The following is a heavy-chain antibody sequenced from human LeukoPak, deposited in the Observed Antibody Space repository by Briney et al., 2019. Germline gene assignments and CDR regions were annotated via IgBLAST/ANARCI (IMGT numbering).Heavy chain of an antibody. CDR2: ISSSSSTI. Sequence: PGGSLRLSCAASGFTFSSCSMTWVRQAPGEGLEWVSYISSSSSTIYYADSVKGRFTISRDNAKNSLYLQMNSLRAEDTAVYYCARDLVSSSSGHYYYYYGMDVWGQGTTVTVSS. V-gene: IGHV3-48*01. CDR1: GFTFSSCS. CDR3: ARDLVSSSSGHYYYYYGMDV. J-gene: IGHJ6*02. D-gene: IGHD6-6*01.